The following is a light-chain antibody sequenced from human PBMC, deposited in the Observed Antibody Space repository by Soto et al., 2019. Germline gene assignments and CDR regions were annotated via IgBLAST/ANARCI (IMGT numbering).Light chain of an antibody. V-gene: IGKV1-5*01. CDR2: DAS. CDR1: QDLDRW. Sequence: DIQMTQSPSSLSASVGDRVTITCRASQDLDRWLAWYQQKPGEAPKLLIYDASALPRGVPSRFSGSGSGTKFTLTIASLQPDEFATYYCQQYETFSGTFGPGTKVDIK. J-gene: IGKJ1*01. CDR3: QQYETFSGT.